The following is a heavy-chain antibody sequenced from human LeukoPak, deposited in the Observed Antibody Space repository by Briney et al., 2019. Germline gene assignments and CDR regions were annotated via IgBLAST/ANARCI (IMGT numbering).Heavy chain of an antibody. D-gene: IGHD2-15*01. CDR3: ARGAHCSGGSCYYLFDY. Sequence: SGGSLRLSCAASGFTFSSYEMNWVRQAPGKGLEWVSYISSSGSTIYYADSVKGRFTISRDNAKNSLYLQMNSLRAEDTAVYYCARGAHCSGGSCYYLFDYWGQGTLVTVSS. V-gene: IGHV3-48*03. J-gene: IGHJ4*02. CDR1: GFTFSSYE. CDR2: ISSSGSTI.